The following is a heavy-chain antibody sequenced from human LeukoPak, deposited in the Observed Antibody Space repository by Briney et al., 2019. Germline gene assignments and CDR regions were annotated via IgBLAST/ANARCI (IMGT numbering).Heavy chain of an antibody. Sequence: GGSLRLSCAASGFAFSSYSMNWVRQAPGKGLEWVSSISSSSSYIYYADSVKGRFTISRDNAKNSLYLQMNSLRAEDTAVYYCARLQAVVGASDYWGQGTLVTVSS. D-gene: IGHD2-15*01. J-gene: IGHJ4*02. CDR3: ARLQAVVGASDY. CDR1: GFAFSSYS. V-gene: IGHV3-21*01. CDR2: ISSSSSYI.